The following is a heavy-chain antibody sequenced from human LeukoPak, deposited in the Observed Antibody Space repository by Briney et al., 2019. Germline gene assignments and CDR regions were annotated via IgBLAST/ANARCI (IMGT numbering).Heavy chain of an antibody. Sequence: GGSLRLSCAASGFTFSNYAMSWVRQALGKGLEWVSTTSGSGGSTYYADSVKGRFTFSRDNSKNTLYLQMNSLRAEDTAVYYCARDSSSGSGLDYWGQGTLVTVSS. V-gene: IGHV3-23*01. CDR1: GFTFSNYA. CDR2: TSGSGGST. J-gene: IGHJ4*02. D-gene: IGHD6-6*01. CDR3: ARDSSSGSGLDY.